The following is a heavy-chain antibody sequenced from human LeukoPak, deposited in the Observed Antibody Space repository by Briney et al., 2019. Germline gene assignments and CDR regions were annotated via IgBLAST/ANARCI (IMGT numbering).Heavy chain of an antibody. J-gene: IGHJ4*02. CDR1: GFTFSTYW. CDR3: ANGKSEDNSGWPRGTF. D-gene: IGHD5-12*01. V-gene: IGHV3-23*01. Sequence: GGSLRLSCAVSGFTFSTYWMNWVRQAPGKGPEWVSGISAGGATADYADSVKGRFTISRDNSKNTLYLQMNSLRAEDAAVYYCANGKSEDNSGWPRGTFWGQGTLVTVSS. CDR2: ISAGGATA.